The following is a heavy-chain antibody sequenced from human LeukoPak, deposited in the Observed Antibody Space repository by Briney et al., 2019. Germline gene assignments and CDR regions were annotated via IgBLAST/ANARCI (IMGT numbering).Heavy chain of an antibody. CDR2: INGGGST. CDR3: AKLNGGVWGNWFDP. Sequence: GGSLRLSCAASGFTFTSYSMNWVRQAPGKGLEWVSTINGGGSTYYADSVKGQFTISRDNSKNTLYLQMNSLRAEDTAVYYCAKLNGGVWGNWFDPWGQGTLVTVSS. J-gene: IGHJ5*02. D-gene: IGHD3-16*01. CDR1: GFTFTSYS. V-gene: IGHV3-23*01.